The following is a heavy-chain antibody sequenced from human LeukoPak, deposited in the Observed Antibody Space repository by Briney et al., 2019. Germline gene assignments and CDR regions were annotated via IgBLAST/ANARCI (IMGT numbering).Heavy chain of an antibody. CDR3: AKHMRATNTYSFFGLDV. V-gene: IGHV3-9*01. Sequence: PGRSLRLSCAADGFTFKDYGMGWVRHPPGKGLEWVSSINWNGGGTDYADSVKGRFTISRDNAKNSLYLQLSSLRPEDTALYYCAKHMRATNTYSFFGLDVWGQGTTVTVSS. D-gene: IGHD1-26*01. CDR1: GFTFKDYG. CDR2: INWNGGGT. J-gene: IGHJ6*02.